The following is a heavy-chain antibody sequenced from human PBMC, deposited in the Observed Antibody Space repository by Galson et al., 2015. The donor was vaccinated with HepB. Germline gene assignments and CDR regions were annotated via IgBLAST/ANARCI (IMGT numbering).Heavy chain of an antibody. V-gene: IGHV3-23*01. CDR3: AKSRADPPPGVSNWFDS. CDR2: LSGSGDGT. J-gene: IGHJ5*01. Sequence: SLRLSCAVSGFPFTNYAMTWVRQAPGKGLEWVSALSGSGDGTYYADSVKGRFPISRYNSKNTLYLQMNSLRAEDSAVYYCAKSRADPPPGVSNWFDSWGQGPLVTVSS. D-gene: IGHD1-14*01. CDR1: GFPFTNYA.